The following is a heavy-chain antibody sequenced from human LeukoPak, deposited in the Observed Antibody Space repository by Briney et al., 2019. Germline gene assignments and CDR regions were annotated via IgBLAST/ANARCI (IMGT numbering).Heavy chain of an antibody. CDR2: IYTSGST. D-gene: IGHD3-3*01. CDR1: GGSISSYY. CDR3: ARGSPWYYDFWSGYRPDYMEV. V-gene: IGHV4-4*07. J-gene: IGHJ6*03. Sequence: PSETLSLTCTVSGGSISSYYWSWIRQPAGKGLEWIGRIYTSGSTNYNPSLKSRVTMSVDTSKNQFSLKLSSVTAADTAVYYCARGSPWYYDFWSGYRPDYMEVWGKGTTVTVSS.